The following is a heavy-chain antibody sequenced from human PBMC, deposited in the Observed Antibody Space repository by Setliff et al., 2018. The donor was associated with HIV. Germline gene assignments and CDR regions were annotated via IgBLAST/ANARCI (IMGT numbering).Heavy chain of an antibody. J-gene: IGHJ4*02. CDR1: GGSISAYY. D-gene: IGHD5-18*01. Sequence: SETLSLTCTVSGGSISAYYWNWFRQPAGKGLEWIGRVYIHGSPNSNPSLMSRVTTSIDTSKNQFFLRLSSVTAADTAVYYCAREGRQLWFFDFWGQGALVTVSS. CDR3: AREGRQLWFFDF. CDR2: VYIHGSP. V-gene: IGHV4-4*07.